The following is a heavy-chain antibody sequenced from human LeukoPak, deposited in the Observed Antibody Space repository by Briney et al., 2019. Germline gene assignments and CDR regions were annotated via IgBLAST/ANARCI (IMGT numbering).Heavy chain of an antibody. V-gene: IGHV1-46*01. Sequence: ASVKVSCKASGYTFTSYYMHWVRQAPGQGLEWMGIINPSGGSTSYAQKFQGRVTMTRDTSTSTVYMELSSLRSEDTAVYYCATGGPLYYYDSSGYSPLDYWGQGTLVTVSS. CDR1: GYTFTSYY. D-gene: IGHD3-22*01. CDR2: INPSGGST. J-gene: IGHJ4*02. CDR3: ATGGPLYYYDSSGYSPLDY.